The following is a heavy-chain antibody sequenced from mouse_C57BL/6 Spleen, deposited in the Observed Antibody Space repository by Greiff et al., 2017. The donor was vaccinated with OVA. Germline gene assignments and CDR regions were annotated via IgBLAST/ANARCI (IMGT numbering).Heavy chain of an antibody. CDR2: INPSTGGT. J-gene: IGHJ3*01. CDR1: GYSFTGYY. D-gene: IGHD4-1*01. CDR3: ARFSLG. Sequence: EVHLVESGPELVKPGASVKISCKASGYSFTGYYMNWVKQSPEKSLEWIGEINPSTGGTTYNQKFKAKATLTVDKSSSTAYMQLKSLTSEDSAVYYCARFSLGWGQGTLVTVSA. V-gene: IGHV1-42*01.